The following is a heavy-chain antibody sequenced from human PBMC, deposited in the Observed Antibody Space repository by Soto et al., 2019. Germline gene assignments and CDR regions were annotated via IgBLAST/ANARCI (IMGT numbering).Heavy chain of an antibody. CDR1: GFTFSSYS. Sequence: GGSLRLSCAASGFTFSSYSMNWVRQAPGKGLEWVSSISSSSSYIYYADSVKGRFTISRDNAKNSLYLQMNSLRAEDTAVYYCAREMEWSSSPLAYWGQGTLVTVSS. J-gene: IGHJ4*02. CDR2: ISSSSSYI. D-gene: IGHD3-3*01. V-gene: IGHV3-21*01. CDR3: AREMEWSSSPLAY.